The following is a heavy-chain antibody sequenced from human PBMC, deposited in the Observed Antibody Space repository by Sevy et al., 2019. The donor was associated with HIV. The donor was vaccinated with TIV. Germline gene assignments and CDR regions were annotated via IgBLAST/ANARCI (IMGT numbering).Heavy chain of an antibody. Sequence: GGSLRLSCAASGLTFSNSWMGWVRQAPGKGLEWVGHIKSESDGGTTDFATPVKGRFIISRDDSKNTLYLQMNSLKTGDTALYYCTARNFDFWGRGTLVTVSS. CDR1: GLTFSNSW. J-gene: IGHJ4*02. CDR3: TARNFDF. CDR2: IKSESDGGTT. V-gene: IGHV3-15*01.